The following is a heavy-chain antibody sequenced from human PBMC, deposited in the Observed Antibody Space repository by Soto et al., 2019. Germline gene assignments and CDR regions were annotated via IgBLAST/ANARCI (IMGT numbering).Heavy chain of an antibody. V-gene: IGHV3-74*01. CDR1: GFTFSSYW. J-gene: IGHJ6*02. CDR2: INSDGSST. D-gene: IGHD4-17*01. CDR3: ARTTVTNYYYYGMDV. Sequence: GGSLRLSCAASGFTFSSYWMHWVRQAPGKGLVWVPRINSDGSSTSYADSVKGRFTISRDNAKNTLYLQMNSLRAEDTAVYYCARTTVTNYYYYGMDVWGQGTTVTVSS.